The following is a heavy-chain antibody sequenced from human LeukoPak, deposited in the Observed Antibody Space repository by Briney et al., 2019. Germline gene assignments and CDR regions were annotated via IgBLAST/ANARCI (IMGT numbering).Heavy chain of an antibody. CDR2: IYYSGNT. V-gene: IGHV4-59*01. CDR3: ARVRLVGYDILTGYYSFDY. CDR1: GFTFSSYW. J-gene: IGHJ4*02. Sequence: TGGSLRLSCAASGFTFSSYWMSWIRQPPGKGLEWIGYIYYSGNTNYNPSLKSRVTILVDTSKNQFSLKLSSVTAADTAVYYCARVRLVGYDILTGYYSFDYWGQGTLVTVSS. D-gene: IGHD3-9*01.